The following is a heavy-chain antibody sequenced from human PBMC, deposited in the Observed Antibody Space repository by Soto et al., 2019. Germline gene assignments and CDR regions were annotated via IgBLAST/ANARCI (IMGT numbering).Heavy chain of an antibody. CDR3: ARDLAPRITMIVDYYYYYYGMDV. J-gene: IGHJ6*02. V-gene: IGHV4-61*01. CDR1: GGSVSSGSYY. D-gene: IGHD3-22*01. Sequence: SESLSLTCTVCGGSVSSGSYYWRWIRQPPGKGLEWIGYIYYSGSTNYNPSLKSRVTISVDTSKNQFSLKLSSVTAADTAVYYCARDLAPRITMIVDYYYYYYGMDVWGQGTTVTVSS. CDR2: IYYSGST.